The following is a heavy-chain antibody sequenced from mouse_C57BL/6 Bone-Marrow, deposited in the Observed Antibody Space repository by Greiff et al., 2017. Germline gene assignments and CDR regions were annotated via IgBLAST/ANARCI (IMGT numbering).Heavy chain of an antibody. CDR1: GYSITSGYY. Sequence: EVQLQESGPGLVKPSQSLSLTCSVTGYSITSGYYWNWIRQFPGNKLEWMGYISYDGSNNYNPSLKNRISITRDTSKNQFFLKLNSVTTEDTATYYCARGIWFFLDYWGHGTTLTVSS. CDR2: ISYDGSN. CDR3: ARGIWFFLDY. J-gene: IGHJ2*01. D-gene: IGHD2-2*01. V-gene: IGHV3-6*01.